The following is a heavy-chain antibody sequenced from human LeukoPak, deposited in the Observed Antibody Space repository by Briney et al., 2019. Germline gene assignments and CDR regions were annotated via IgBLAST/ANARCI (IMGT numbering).Heavy chain of an antibody. V-gene: IGHV1-24*01. CDR1: GYTLTELS. D-gene: IGHD4-17*01. CDR2: FDPEDGET. Sequence: GASVKVSCKVSGYTLTELSMHWVRQAPGKGLEWMGGFDPEDGETIYAQKFQGRVTMTEDTSTDTAYMELSSLRAEDTAVYYCARGKPTVTANAPNAFDIWGQGTMVTVSS. J-gene: IGHJ3*02. CDR3: ARGKPTVTANAPNAFDI.